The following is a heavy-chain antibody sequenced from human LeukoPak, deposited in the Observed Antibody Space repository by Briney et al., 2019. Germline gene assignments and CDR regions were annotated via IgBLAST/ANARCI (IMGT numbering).Heavy chain of an antibody. D-gene: IGHD6-19*01. CDR3: ARDPAGAGIYYDY. Sequence: PGGSPRLSCAASGFTFSTYSMNWVRQALGKGLEWVSYISSGGSTTHDADSVKGRFTISRDNAKNSLYLQMNSLRAEDTAVYYCARDPAGAGIYYDYWGQGTLVTVSS. V-gene: IGHV3-48*01. J-gene: IGHJ4*02. CDR2: ISSGGSTT. CDR1: GFTFSTYS.